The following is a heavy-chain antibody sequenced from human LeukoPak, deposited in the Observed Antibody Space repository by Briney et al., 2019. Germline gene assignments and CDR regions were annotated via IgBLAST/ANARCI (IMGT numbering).Heavy chain of an antibody. CDR1: GFTFSSYA. J-gene: IGHJ6*02. D-gene: IGHD3-3*01. Sequence: PGGSLRLSCAASGFTFSSYAMSWVRQAPGKGLEWVSAISGSGGSTYYADSVKGRFTISRDNSKNTLYLQMNSLRAEDTAVYYCAKPSYGFWSGYYTRGPNYYYGMDVWGQGTTVTVSS. CDR2: ISGSGGST. CDR3: AKPSYGFWSGYYTRGPNYYYGMDV. V-gene: IGHV3-23*01.